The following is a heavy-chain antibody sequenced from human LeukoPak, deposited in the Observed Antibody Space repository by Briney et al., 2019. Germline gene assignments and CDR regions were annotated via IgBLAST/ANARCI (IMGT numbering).Heavy chain of an antibody. CDR3: ARSAIDAFDI. J-gene: IGHJ3*02. CDR2: INHSGST. CDR1: GGSFSGYY. V-gene: IGHV4-34*01. Sequence: SETLSLTCAVYGGSFSGYYWSWIRQPPGKGLEWIGEINHSGSTNYNPSLKSRVTISVDTSKNQFSLRLTSVTAADTAVYYCARSAIDAFDIWGQGTMVTVSS. D-gene: IGHD6-25*01.